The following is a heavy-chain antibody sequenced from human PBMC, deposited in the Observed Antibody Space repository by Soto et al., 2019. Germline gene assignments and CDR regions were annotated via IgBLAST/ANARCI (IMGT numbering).Heavy chain of an antibody. Sequence: PGGSLRLSCAASGFTVSSNYMSWVRQAPGKGLEWVSVIYSGGSTYYADSVKGRFTISRHNSKNTLYLQMNSLRAEDTAVYYCARAAWGKLTGDPSEFDIWGQGTMVTVSS. J-gene: IGHJ3*02. CDR3: ARAAWGKLTGDPSEFDI. D-gene: IGHD7-27*01. V-gene: IGHV3-53*04. CDR2: IYSGGST. CDR1: GFTVSSNY.